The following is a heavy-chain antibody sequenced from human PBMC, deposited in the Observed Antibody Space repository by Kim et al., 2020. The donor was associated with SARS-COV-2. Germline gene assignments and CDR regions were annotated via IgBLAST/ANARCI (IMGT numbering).Heavy chain of an antibody. CDR3: ARLDWFDP. J-gene: IGHJ5*02. CDR2: IYSDGST. CDR1: GFSVSGDY. V-gene: IGHV3-53*01. Sequence: GGSLRLSCAASGFSVSGDYMSWVRQAPGKGLEWVSVIYSDGSTYYADSVKGRFTISRDNFKNTVYLQMKSLRAEDTAVYYCARLDWFDPWGQGTLVTVSS.